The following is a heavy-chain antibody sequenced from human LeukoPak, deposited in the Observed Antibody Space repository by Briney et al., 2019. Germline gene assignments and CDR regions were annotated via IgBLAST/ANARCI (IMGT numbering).Heavy chain of an antibody. D-gene: IGHD6-13*01. V-gene: IGHV3-7*03. CDR1: GFTFSSYW. Sequence: GGSLRLSCAASGFTFSSYWMSWVRQAPGKGLEWVANIKQDGSEKYYVDSVKGRFTISRDNAKNSLYLQMNSLRAEDTAVYYCARDPVRIAAAGVYGMDVWGQGTTVTVSS. J-gene: IGHJ6*02. CDR3: ARDPVRIAAAGVYGMDV. CDR2: IKQDGSEK.